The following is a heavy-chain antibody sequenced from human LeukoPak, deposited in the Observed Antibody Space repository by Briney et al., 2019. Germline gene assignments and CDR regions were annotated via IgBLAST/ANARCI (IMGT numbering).Heavy chain of an antibody. CDR1: GYTFTGEF. CDR3: ARDLSREKRWLPNGLRY. D-gene: IGHD5-24*01. Sequence: ASVRVSCKASGYTFTGEFMHWLRQGPGQGLEWMGWINPNSGGTNYAQKFQGRVTMTRDTSISTAYMELSRLRSDDTAVYYCARDLSREKRWLPNGLRYWGQGTLVTVSS. J-gene: IGHJ4*02. V-gene: IGHV1-2*02. CDR2: INPNSGGT.